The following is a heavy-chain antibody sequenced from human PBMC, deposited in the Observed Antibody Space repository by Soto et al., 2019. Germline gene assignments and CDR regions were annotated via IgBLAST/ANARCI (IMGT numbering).Heavy chain of an antibody. CDR3: ASQGITGSYYDAFEI. CDR2: IKYSGTT. J-gene: IGHJ3*02. Sequence: SETLSLTCTVSGGSISSSRCHWGWIRQPPGKGLEWIASIKYSGTTFYNPSLKSRVTLSVDTSKNQFALKLSSVTAAETAVYYCASQGITGSYYDAFEIWGQGTMVTVSS. V-gene: IGHV4-39*01. CDR1: GGSISSSRCH. D-gene: IGHD1-26*01.